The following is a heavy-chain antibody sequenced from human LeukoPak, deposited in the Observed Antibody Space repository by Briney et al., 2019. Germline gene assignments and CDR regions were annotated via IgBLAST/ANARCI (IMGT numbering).Heavy chain of an antibody. CDR1: GGSISSGGYS. CDR2: IYHSGST. V-gene: IGHV4-30-2*01. D-gene: IGHD6-13*01. J-gene: IGHJ4*02. CDR3: ARGVPPRGAAAGLGFDY. Sequence: PSQTLSLTCAVSGGSISSGGYSWSWIRQPPGKGLEWIGYIYHSGSTYCNPSLKSRVTISVDRSKNQFSLKLSSVTAADTAVYYCARGVPPRGAAAGLGFDYWGQGTLVTVSS.